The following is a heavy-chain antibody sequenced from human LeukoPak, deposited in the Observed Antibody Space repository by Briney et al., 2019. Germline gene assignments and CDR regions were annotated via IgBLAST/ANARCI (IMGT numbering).Heavy chain of an antibody. CDR3: ARRRYCSGGSCRHHHYYYYGMDV. D-gene: IGHD2-15*01. CDR1: GGSFSGYY. V-gene: IGHV4-34*01. CDR2: INHSGST. J-gene: IGHJ6*02. Sequence: SETLSLTCAVYGGSFSGYYWSWIRQPPGKGLEWIGEINHSGSTNYNPSLKSRVTISVDTSKNQFSLKLSSVTAADTAVYYCARRRYCSGGSCRHHHYYYYGMDVWGQGTTVTVSS.